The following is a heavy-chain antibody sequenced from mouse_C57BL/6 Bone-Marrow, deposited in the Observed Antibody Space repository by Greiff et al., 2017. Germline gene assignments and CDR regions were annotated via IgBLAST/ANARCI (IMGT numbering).Heavy chain of an antibody. CDR2: IDPSDSYT. Sequence: QVQLQQPGAELVRPGTSVKLSCKASGYTFTSYWMHWVKQRPGQGLEWIGVIDPSDSYTNYNQKFKGKATLTVDTSSSTAYMQLSSLTSEDSAVYYCARIRRGAAYWGQGTSVTVSS. CDR1: GYTFTSYW. V-gene: IGHV1-59*01. J-gene: IGHJ4*01. CDR3: ARIRRGAAY.